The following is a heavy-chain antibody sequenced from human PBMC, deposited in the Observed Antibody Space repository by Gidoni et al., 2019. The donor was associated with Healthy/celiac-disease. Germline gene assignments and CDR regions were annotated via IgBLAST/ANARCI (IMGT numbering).Heavy chain of an antibody. Sequence: EVQLLESGGGLVQPGGSLRLSCPASGFPFTRSALRWVRQAPGKGLEWVSAISGSGGSTYYADSVKGRFTISRDNSKNTLYLQMNSLRAEDTAVYYCAKDGPRDYYGSGLPNYYYYYGMDVWGQGTTVTVSS. D-gene: IGHD3-10*01. CDR2: ISGSGGST. CDR1: GFPFTRSA. CDR3: AKDGPRDYYGSGLPNYYYYYGMDV. J-gene: IGHJ6*02. V-gene: IGHV3-23*01.